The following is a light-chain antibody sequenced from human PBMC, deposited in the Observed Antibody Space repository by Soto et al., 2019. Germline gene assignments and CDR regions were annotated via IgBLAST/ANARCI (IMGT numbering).Light chain of an antibody. J-gene: IGKJ3*01. Sequence: EIVLTQSPGTLSLSPGERATLSCRASQSVSSSYLAWYQQKPGQAPRLLIYGASSWATGIPDRFSGSGSGTDFTLTISRLEPEDSAVYYCQQYGCSPPRVTFGPVTKVDIK. CDR3: QQYGCSPPRVT. CDR2: GAS. CDR1: QSVSSSY. V-gene: IGKV3-20*01.